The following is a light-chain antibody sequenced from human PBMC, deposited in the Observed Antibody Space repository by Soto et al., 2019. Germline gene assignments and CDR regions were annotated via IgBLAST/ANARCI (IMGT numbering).Light chain of an antibody. J-gene: IGKJ5*01. CDR3: QQYSSSHPIT. Sequence: EILLTQSPATLSLSPGERATLSCGGSQSVSSYLAWYQQKPGQAPRLLIYGAPSRATGIPDRFSGSGSETDFTLTISRLETEDFAVYYCQQYSSSHPITFGQGTRLEIK. V-gene: IGKV3-20*01. CDR2: GAP. CDR1: QSVSSY.